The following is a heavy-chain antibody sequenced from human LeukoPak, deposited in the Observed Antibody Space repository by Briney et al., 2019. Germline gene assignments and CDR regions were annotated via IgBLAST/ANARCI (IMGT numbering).Heavy chain of an antibody. CDR2: IYSGGST. V-gene: IGHV3-53*01. CDR3: ARRSAAKDAFDI. CDR1: GLTVSSNY. Sequence: GGSLRLSCAASGLTVSSNYMSWARQALGKGLEWVSVIYSGGSTYYADSVKGRFTISRDNSKNTLYLQMNSLRAEDTAVYYCARRSAAKDAFDIWGQGTKVTVSS. D-gene: IGHD6-25*01. J-gene: IGHJ3*02.